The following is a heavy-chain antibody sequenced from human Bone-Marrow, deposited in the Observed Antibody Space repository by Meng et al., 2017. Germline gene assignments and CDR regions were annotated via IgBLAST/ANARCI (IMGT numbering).Heavy chain of an antibody. CDR2: IIPIFGTA. CDR3: ARAGYSSGWTNTYYYYGMDV. CDR1: GGTFSSYA. D-gene: IGHD6-19*01. J-gene: IGHJ6*02. Sequence: SVKVSCKASGGTFSSYAISWVRQAPGQGLEWMGGIIPIFGTANYAQKFQGRVTITTDESTSTAYMELSSLRSEDTAVYYCARAGYSSGWTNTYYYYGMDVWGQGTTVTVSS. V-gene: IGHV1-69*05.